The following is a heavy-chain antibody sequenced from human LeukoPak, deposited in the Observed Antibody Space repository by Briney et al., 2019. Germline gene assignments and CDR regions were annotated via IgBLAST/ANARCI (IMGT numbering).Heavy chain of an antibody. Sequence: PGRSLRLSCAASGFTFSSYGMHWVRQAPGKGLEWVAVIWYDGSNKYYADSVKGRFTISRDNSKNTLYLQMNSLRSEEMAVYYCAKDLAWLDYWGQGTLVTVSS. CDR1: GFTFSSYG. D-gene: IGHD5-24*01. CDR2: IWYDGSNK. CDR3: AKDLAWLDY. J-gene: IGHJ4*02. V-gene: IGHV3-33*06.